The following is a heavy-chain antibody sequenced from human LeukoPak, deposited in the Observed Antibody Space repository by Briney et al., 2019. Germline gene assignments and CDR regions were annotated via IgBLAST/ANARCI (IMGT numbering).Heavy chain of an antibody. D-gene: IGHD6-13*01. CDR1: GFTFSSYG. V-gene: IGHV3-33*01. CDR3: ARDLIAAAGPCYDYCMDV. CDR2: IWYDGSNK. Sequence: QPGRSLRLSCAASGFTFSSYGMHWVRQAPGKGLEWVAVIWYDGSNKYYADSVKGRFTISRDTSKNTLYLKMNSLRAEDTSVYYCARDLIAAAGPCYDYCMDVWGQGTTVTVSS. J-gene: IGHJ6*02.